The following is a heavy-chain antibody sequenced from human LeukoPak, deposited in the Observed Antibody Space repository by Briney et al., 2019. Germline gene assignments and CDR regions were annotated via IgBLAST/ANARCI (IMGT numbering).Heavy chain of an antibody. J-gene: IGHJ5*02. Sequence: SETLSLTCAVYGGSFSDYYWSWIRQPPGKGLEWIGEINHSGSTNYNPSLKSRVTISVDTSKNQFFLKLSSVTAADTAVYYCARGSYDSSGYYWFDPWGQGTLVTVSS. CDR1: GGSFSDYY. D-gene: IGHD3-22*01. CDR3: ARGSYDSSGYYWFDP. CDR2: INHSGST. V-gene: IGHV4-34*01.